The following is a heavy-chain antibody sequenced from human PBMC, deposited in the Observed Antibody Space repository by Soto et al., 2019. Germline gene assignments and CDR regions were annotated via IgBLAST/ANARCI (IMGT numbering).Heavy chain of an antibody. J-gene: IGHJ6*03. D-gene: IGHD3-10*01. V-gene: IGHV3-9*01. CDR3: AKDAVGSHYFYYMDV. CDR2: ISWHSANI. CDR1: GFAFNDYA. Sequence: DVQLVESGGGLVQPGRSLRLSCAASGFAFNDYAMQWVRQAPGKGLEWVAGISWHSANIAYAGSVKGRFTITRDNAKNSLYLKMNSLRSEDTAFYYCAKDAVGSHYFYYMDVWGKGTAVTVSS.